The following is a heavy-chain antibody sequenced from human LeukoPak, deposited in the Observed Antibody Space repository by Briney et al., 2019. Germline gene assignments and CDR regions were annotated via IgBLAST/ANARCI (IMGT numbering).Heavy chain of an antibody. V-gene: IGHV1-46*01. Sequence: ASVKVSCKASGYTFTGYYLHWVRQAPGQGLEWMGIINPSGGSTSYAQKFQGRVTMTRDTSTSTVYMEMSSLRSEDTAVYYCARDLPNCSGGSCYPSYYFDYWGQGTLVTVSS. CDR2: INPSGGST. J-gene: IGHJ4*02. D-gene: IGHD2-15*01. CDR1: GYTFTGYY. CDR3: ARDLPNCSGGSCYPSYYFDY.